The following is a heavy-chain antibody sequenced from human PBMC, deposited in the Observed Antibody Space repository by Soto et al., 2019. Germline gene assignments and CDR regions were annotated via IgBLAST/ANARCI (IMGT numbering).Heavy chain of an antibody. CDR2: IIPIFGTA. V-gene: IGHV1-69*06. J-gene: IGHJ6*02. Sequence: QVQLVQSGAEVKKPGSSVKVSCKASGGTFSNYAISWVRQAPGQGLEWMGGIIPIFGTANYAQKFQGRVTITADKSTSTAYMELSSLRSEDTAVYYCARRGYSGYLPPYYYGMDVWGQGTTVTVSS. CDR1: GGTFSNYA. D-gene: IGHD5-12*01. CDR3: ARRGYSGYLPPYYYGMDV.